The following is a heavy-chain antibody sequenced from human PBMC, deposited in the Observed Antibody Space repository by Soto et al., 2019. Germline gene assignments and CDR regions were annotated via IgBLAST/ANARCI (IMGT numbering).Heavy chain of an antibody. D-gene: IGHD3-10*01. J-gene: IGHJ6*02. CDR3: AREGPRFGELLWWGGESYYYGMDV. Sequence: ESGGGLVKPGGSLRLSCAASGFTFSSYSMNWVRQAPGKGLEWVSSISSSSSYIYYADSVKGRFTISRDNAKNSLYLQMNSLRAEDTAVYYCAREGPRFGELLWWGGESYYYGMDVWGQGTTVTVSS. CDR2: ISSSSSYI. V-gene: IGHV3-21*01. CDR1: GFTFSSYS.